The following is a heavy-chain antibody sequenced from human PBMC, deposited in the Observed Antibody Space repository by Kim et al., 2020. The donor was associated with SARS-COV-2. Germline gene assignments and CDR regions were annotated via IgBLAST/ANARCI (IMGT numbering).Heavy chain of an antibody. CDR1: GFSFSDYH. J-gene: IGHJ4*02. CDR3: ARDPSVVLYYFDY. V-gene: IGHV3-30*03. Sequence: GGSLRLSCAASGFSFSDYHMHWVRQPPGKGLEWVGFIAYDARSKYYGESVTGRFTISRDISKNTLYLQMNSLRAEDTAMYYCARDPSVVLYYFDYWGQGTLVTVSS. CDR2: IAYDARSK. D-gene: IGHD2-15*01.